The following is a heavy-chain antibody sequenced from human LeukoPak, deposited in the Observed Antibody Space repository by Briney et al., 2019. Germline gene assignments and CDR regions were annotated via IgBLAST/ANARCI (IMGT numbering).Heavy chain of an antibody. CDR1: GDSISTSNSY. J-gene: IGHJ4*02. CDR2: IYYSGNT. CDR3: AKYCGGDCYFDN. Sequence: SETLSLTCTVSGDSISTSNSYWGWIRQPPGKGLEWIGSIYYSGNTYYNASLKSRVTISVDTSKNQFSLKLSSVTAADTAMYYCAKYCGGDCYFDNWGQGTLVTVSS. V-gene: IGHV4-39*01. D-gene: IGHD2-21*02.